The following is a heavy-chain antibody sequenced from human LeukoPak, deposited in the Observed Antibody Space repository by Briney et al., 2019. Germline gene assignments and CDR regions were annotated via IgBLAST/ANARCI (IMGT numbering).Heavy chain of an antibody. CDR2: IYWDDDK. J-gene: IGHJ3*02. Sequence: SGPTLVNPTQTLTLTCTLSGFSLSTRGVGVGWIRQPPGKALEWLAFIYWDDDKRYSPSLESRLTITKDTFKNQVVLTMTNMDPVDTATYYCAHSEDYYGSVDAFDIWGQGTMVTVSS. V-gene: IGHV2-5*02. CDR3: AHSEDYYGSVDAFDI. CDR1: GFSLSTRGVG. D-gene: IGHD3-10*01.